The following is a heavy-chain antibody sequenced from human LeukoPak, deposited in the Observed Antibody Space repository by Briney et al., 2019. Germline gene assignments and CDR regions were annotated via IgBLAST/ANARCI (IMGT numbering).Heavy chain of an antibody. CDR1: GFTFSNYW. Sequence: GGSLRLSCAASGFTFSNYWMSWVRQAPGKVLEWVANIKQDGSEKYYVVSVKGRFTISRDNAKNSLFLQMNSLRAEDTAVYLCAKTPLRWLNWFDPWGQGTLVTVSS. V-gene: IGHV3-7*01. CDR2: IKQDGSEK. CDR3: AKTPLRWLNWFDP. J-gene: IGHJ5*02. D-gene: IGHD4-23*01.